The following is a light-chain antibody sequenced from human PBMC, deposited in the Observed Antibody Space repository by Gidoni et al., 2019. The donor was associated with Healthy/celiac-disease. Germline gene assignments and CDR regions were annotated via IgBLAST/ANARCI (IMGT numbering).Light chain of an antibody. CDR2: WAS. CDR1: QSVLYSSNNKNY. CDR3: QQYYSTPPT. Sequence: DIVMTQSPASLAVSLGERATINCKSSQSVLYSSNNKNYLAWYQQKPGQPPKLLIYWASTRESGVPDRFSGSGSGTDFTLTISSLQAEDVAVYYCQQYYSTPPTFXPXTKVDIK. V-gene: IGKV4-1*01. J-gene: IGKJ3*01.